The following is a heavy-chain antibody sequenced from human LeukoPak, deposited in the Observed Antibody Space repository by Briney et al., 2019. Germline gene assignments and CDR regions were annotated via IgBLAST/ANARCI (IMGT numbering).Heavy chain of an antibody. V-gene: IGHV4-31*03. Sequence: SQTLSLTCTVSGGSISSGAYYWSWVRQLPEKGLDWIGYIGYTGDTYYNPSLRSRATISKDTSKTQFSLRLNSLTAADTAVYYCARVAAATTNPRFDFWGQGILVTVSS. D-gene: IGHD1-1*01. J-gene: IGHJ4*02. CDR1: GGSISSGAYY. CDR3: ARVAAATTNPRFDF. CDR2: IGYTGDT.